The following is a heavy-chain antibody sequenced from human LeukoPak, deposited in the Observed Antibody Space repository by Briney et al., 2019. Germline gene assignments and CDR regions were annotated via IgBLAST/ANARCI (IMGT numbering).Heavy chain of an antibody. CDR1: GFTFSSYS. CDR3: ARNQRYYDSSGYWGNYDY. D-gene: IGHD3-22*01. V-gene: IGHV3-21*04. CDR2: ISSSSSYI. Sequence: GGSLRLSCAASGFTFSSYSMNWVRQAPGKGLEWVSSISSSSSYIYYADSVKGRFTISRDNAKNSLYLQMNSLRAEDTAVYYCARNQRYYDSSGYWGNYDYWGQGTLVTVSS. J-gene: IGHJ4*02.